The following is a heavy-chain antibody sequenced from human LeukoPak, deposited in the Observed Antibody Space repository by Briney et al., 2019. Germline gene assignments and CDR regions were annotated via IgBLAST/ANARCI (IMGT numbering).Heavy chain of an antibody. Sequence: ASVKVSCKASGYTFTSYGISWVRQAPGQGLEWMGWISAYNGNTNYAQKFQGRVTMTRDTSTSTVYMELSSLRSEDTAVYYCARRRIGITGTTNWFDPWGQGTLVTVSS. D-gene: IGHD1-20*01. CDR3: ARRRIGITGTTNWFDP. CDR1: GYTFTSYG. J-gene: IGHJ5*02. V-gene: IGHV1-18*01. CDR2: ISAYNGNT.